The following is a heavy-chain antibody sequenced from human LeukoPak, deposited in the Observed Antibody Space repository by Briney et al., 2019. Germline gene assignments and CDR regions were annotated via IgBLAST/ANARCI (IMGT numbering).Heavy chain of an antibody. Sequence: GGSLRLSCAASGFTFTSYSMTWIRQAPGKGLEWVSAISASGGNTYSADSVEGRFTISRDNSKNTVYLQMNSLTAEDTAVYYCAKDREVRGYYGLDVWGQGTTVTVSS. CDR2: ISASGGNT. CDR1: GFTFTSYS. CDR3: AKDREVRGYYGLDV. D-gene: IGHD3-10*01. J-gene: IGHJ6*02. V-gene: IGHV3-23*01.